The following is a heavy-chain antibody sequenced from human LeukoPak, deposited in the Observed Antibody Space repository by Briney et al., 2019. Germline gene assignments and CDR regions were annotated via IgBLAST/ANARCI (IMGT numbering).Heavy chain of an antibody. J-gene: IGHJ5*02. CDR3: ATMWSGAFDP. D-gene: IGHD2-21*01. Sequence: SEIPSLTCAVYGGSFSDYYWSWIRQPPGKGLEWIGEINHSGSTNYNPSLKSRVTISVDTSKNQFSLRLSSVTAADTAVYYCATMWSGAFDPWGQGTLVTVSS. V-gene: IGHV4-34*01. CDR1: GGSFSDYY. CDR2: INHSGST.